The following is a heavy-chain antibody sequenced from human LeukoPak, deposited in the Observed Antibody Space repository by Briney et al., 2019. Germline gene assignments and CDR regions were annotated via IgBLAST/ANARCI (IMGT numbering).Heavy chain of an antibody. V-gene: IGHV1-2*02. D-gene: IGHD6-13*01. Sequence: GASVKVSCKTSGYTSTADFMHWVRQAPGQGLEWMGWINPNSGGTKYAQRFQGRVTMTRDTSISTGYMELSRLTSDDTAVYYCARVYSPIATAGSWYFDYWGQGTLVTVSS. CDR2: INPNSGGT. CDR3: ARVYSPIATAGSWYFDY. CDR1: GYTSTADF. J-gene: IGHJ4*02.